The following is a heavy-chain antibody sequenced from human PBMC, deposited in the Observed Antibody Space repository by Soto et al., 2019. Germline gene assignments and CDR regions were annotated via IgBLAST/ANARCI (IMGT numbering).Heavy chain of an antibody. CDR1: GYTFTSYA. CDR3: ARDGYDSSGYYPPGYNWFDP. J-gene: IGHJ5*02. CDR2: ISAGNGNT. D-gene: IGHD3-22*01. V-gene: IGHV1-3*01. Sequence: ASVKVSCKASGYTFTSYAMHWVRQAPGQRLEWMGWISAGNGNTKYSQKFQGRVTITRDTSASTAYMELSSLRSEDTAVYYCARDGYDSSGYYPPGYNWFDPWGQGTLVTVSS.